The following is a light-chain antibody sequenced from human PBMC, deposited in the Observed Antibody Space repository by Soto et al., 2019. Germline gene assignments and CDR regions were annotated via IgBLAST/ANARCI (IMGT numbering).Light chain of an antibody. CDR2: XAS. V-gene: IGKV1-5*03. CDR1: QSLXSW. CDR3: QQYDTHWT. Sequence: IQMTQSASTLSASVGDRVTITCRARQSLXSWLAWYQKKPGKATELLFYXASILESGVPSRFSGSGCGTEFPITISRLQPDYVATYCCQQYDTHWTFGQGTKVDIK. J-gene: IGKJ1*01.